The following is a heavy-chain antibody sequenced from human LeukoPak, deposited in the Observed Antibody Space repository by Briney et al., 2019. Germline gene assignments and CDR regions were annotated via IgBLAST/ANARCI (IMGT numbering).Heavy chain of an antibody. CDR2: IKSDGKT. CDR1: GFTFSRYW. Sequence: GGSLRLSCEASGFTFSRYWMHWLRQAPGKGLVWVSRIKSDGKTNYPDPVKGRGTIFSDNAENKVPLQMDSLRAEDTGVYYCASAPSEVGGYYPEYFRHWGQGALVTVSS. V-gene: IGHV3-74*01. D-gene: IGHD3-22*01. CDR3: ASAPSEVGGYYPEYFRH. J-gene: IGHJ1*01.